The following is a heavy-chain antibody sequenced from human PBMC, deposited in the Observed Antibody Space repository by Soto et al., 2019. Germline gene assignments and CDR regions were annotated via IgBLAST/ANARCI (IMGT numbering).Heavy chain of an antibody. J-gene: IGHJ4*02. CDR3: ARMRQGANDY. CDR2: IYHSGST. V-gene: IGHV4-30-2*01. Sequence: PSETLSLTCAVSGGSISSGGYSWSWIRQPPGKGLEWIGYIYHSGSTYYNPSLKSRVTISVDTSKNQFSLKLSSVTAADTAVYYCARMRQGANDYWGQGTLVTVSS. CDR1: GGSISSGGYS.